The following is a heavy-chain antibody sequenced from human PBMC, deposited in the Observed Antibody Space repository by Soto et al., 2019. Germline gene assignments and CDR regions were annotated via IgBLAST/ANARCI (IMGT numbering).Heavy chain of an antibody. CDR3: ASDSPGSRCFDY. Sequence: SETLSLTCAVYGGSFSGYYWTWIRQPPGTGLEWIGEINHSGSTNYNPSLKSRVTISVDTSKNQFSLKLTSVPAADTAASYCASDSPGSRCFDYWGQGTLVTVAS. D-gene: IGHD2-15*01. J-gene: IGHJ4*02. V-gene: IGHV4-34*01. CDR1: GGSFSGYY. CDR2: INHSGST.